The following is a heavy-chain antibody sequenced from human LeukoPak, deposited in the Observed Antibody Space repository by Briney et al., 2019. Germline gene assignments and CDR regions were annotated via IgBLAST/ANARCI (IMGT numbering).Heavy chain of an antibody. D-gene: IGHD1-14*01. CDR1: GGSISSYY. Sequence: SETLSLTCTVSGGSISSYYWSRIRQPPGKGLEWMGYIYYSGSTNYNPSLKSRVTISEDTSKNQFFLMLSSVTAADTAVYYCARHNPTPKAAFFDYWGQGTLVTVSS. CDR3: ARHNPTPKAAFFDY. V-gene: IGHV4-59*08. CDR2: IYYSGST. J-gene: IGHJ4*02.